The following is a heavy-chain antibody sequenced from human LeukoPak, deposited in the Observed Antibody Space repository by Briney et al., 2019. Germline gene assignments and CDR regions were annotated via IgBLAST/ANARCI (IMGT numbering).Heavy chain of an antibody. CDR2: LYYNENT. CDR1: GVSISSVTYY. Sequence: SETLSLTCTVSGVSISSVTYYWGWVRQPPGKGLEWIGSLYYNENTLYNPSLKSRVTISVDMSKNQFSLRVSSVTAADTAVYYCASPPPYSSGWYTYWGQGALVTVSS. D-gene: IGHD6-13*01. V-gene: IGHV4-39*07. CDR3: ASPPPYSSGWYTY. J-gene: IGHJ4*02.